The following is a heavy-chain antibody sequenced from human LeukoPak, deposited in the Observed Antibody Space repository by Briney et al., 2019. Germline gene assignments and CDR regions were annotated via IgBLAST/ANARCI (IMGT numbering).Heavy chain of an antibody. D-gene: IGHD4-17*01. Sequence: GGSLRLSCAASGFTVSSNYMSWVRQAPGKGLEWVSVIYSGGSTYYADSVKGRFTISRDNSKNTLYLQMNSLRAEDTAVYYCAKGSDYGDYTGMDVWGQGTTVTVSS. CDR1: GFTVSSNY. CDR3: AKGSDYGDYTGMDV. CDR2: IYSGGST. J-gene: IGHJ6*02. V-gene: IGHV3-53*01.